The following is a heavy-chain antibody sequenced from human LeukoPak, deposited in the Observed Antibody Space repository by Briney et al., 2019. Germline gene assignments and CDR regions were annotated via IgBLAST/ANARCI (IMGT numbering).Heavy chain of an antibody. CDR1: GFTFDDYA. Sequence: GGSLRLFCAASGFTFDDYAMHWVRQAPGKGLEWVSGISWNSGSIGYADSVKGRFTISRDNAKNSLYLQMNSLRAEDTALYYCAKGIVGFDYWGQGTLVTVSS. CDR3: AKGIVGFDY. V-gene: IGHV3-9*01. CDR2: ISWNSGSI. D-gene: IGHD3-16*02. J-gene: IGHJ4*02.